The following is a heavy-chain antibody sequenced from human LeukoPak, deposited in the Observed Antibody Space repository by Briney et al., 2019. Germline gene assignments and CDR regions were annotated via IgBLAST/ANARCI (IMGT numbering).Heavy chain of an antibody. CDR1: GFTFSSYG. V-gene: IGHV3-30*02. J-gene: IGHJ4*02. Sequence: GGSLRLSCAASGFTFSSYGMHWVRQAPGKGLEWVAFIRYDGSNKYYVDSVKGRFTISRDNSKNTLYLQMNSLRAEDAAVYYCAKGGYCSGGSCSPIDYWGQGTLVTVSS. CDR3: AKGGYCSGGSCSPIDY. CDR2: IRYDGSNK. D-gene: IGHD2-15*01.